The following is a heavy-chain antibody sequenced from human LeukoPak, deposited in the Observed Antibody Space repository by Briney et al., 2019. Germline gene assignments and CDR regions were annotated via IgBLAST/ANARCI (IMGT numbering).Heavy chain of an antibody. Sequence: GGSLRLSCAASGFTFNIYWMHWVRQAPGMGLVWVSSIRFDGGDTAYADSAKGRFTISRDNAKNTMFLQMNNLRAEDMAVYYCAKEIDGFDVWGLGTLVTVSS. V-gene: IGHV3-74*01. CDR3: AKEIDGFDV. CDR2: IRFDGGDT. J-gene: IGHJ3*01. CDR1: GFTFNIYW.